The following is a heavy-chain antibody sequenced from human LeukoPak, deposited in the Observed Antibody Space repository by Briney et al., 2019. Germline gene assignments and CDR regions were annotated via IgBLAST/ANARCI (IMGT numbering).Heavy chain of an antibody. CDR3: ARAYRGGDCYSFLGSVY. Sequence: GGSLRLSCVASGFTLRNYGMHWVRQAPGKGLEWVAVIWYDGSNKYYADSVKGRFTISRDNSKNTLYLQMNSLRAEDTAVYYCARAYRGGDCYSFLGSVYWGQGTLVTVSS. V-gene: IGHV3-33*01. CDR2: IWYDGSNK. J-gene: IGHJ4*02. D-gene: IGHD2-21*02. CDR1: GFTLRNYG.